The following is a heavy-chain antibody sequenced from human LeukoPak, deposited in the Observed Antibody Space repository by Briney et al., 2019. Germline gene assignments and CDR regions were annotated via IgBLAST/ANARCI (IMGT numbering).Heavy chain of an antibody. Sequence: PGGSLRLSCAASGFTFSSYAMSWVRQAPGKGLEWVSAISGSGGSTYYADSVKGRFTISRDNSKNTLYLQMSSLRAEDTAVYYCAKGYSSSWNNWFDPWGQGTLVTVSS. CDR1: GFTFSSYA. CDR3: AKGYSSSWNNWFDP. V-gene: IGHV3-23*01. CDR2: ISGSGGST. J-gene: IGHJ5*02. D-gene: IGHD6-13*01.